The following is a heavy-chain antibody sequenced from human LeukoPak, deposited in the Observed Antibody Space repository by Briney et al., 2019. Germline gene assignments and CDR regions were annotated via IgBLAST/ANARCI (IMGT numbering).Heavy chain of an antibody. J-gene: IGHJ4*02. D-gene: IGHD2-15*01. CDR1: GFTFSSYG. CDR3: AKEADCSGGSCYSGLDY. Sequence: GRSLRLSCAASGFTFSSYGMHWVRQAPGKGLEWVAVISHDGSNKYYADSVKGRFTISRDNSKNTLYLQMNSLRAEDTAVYYCAKEADCSGGSCYSGLDYWGQGTLVTVSS. CDR2: ISHDGSNK. V-gene: IGHV3-30*18.